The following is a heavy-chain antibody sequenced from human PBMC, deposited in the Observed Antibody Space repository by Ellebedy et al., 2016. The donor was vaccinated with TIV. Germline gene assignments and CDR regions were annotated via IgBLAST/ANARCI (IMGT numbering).Heavy chain of an antibody. CDR2: IYYSGRT. Sequence: SETLSLTCIVSGGSISSSSYYWGWVRQPPGKGLEWIGNIYYSGRTYYNPSLKSRVTISVDTSENQFSLRLNSVTAADMAVYYCARYYGDSRAENFDYWGQGTLVTVSS. V-gene: IGHV4-39*01. CDR1: GGSISSSSYY. D-gene: IGHD4-17*01. J-gene: IGHJ4*01. CDR3: ARYYGDSRAENFDY.